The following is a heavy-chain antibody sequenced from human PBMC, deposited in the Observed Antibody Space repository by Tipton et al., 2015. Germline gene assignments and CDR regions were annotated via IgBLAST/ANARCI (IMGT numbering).Heavy chain of an antibody. Sequence: TLSLTCTVSGGSISSFRYYWGWIRQPPGKGLEWIGYIHYSGATKYNPSLKSRVTISVDTPKNEVSLMLNSVTAADTAAYYCARDLEHGMDVWGQGTTVTVSS. CDR3: ARDLEHGMDV. D-gene: IGHD3-3*01. CDR1: GGSISSFRYY. CDR2: IHYSGAT. J-gene: IGHJ6*02. V-gene: IGHV4-61*05.